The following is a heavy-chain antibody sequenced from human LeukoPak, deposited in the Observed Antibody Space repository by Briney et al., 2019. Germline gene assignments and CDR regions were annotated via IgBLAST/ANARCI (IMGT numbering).Heavy chain of an antibody. CDR1: GGTFISYA. V-gene: IGHV1-69*13. CDR2: IIPIFGTA. D-gene: IGHD5-12*01. Sequence: SVKVSCKASGGTFISYAISWVRQAPGQGLEWMGGIIPIFGTANYAQKFQGRVTITADESTSTAYMELSSLRSEDTAVYYCARGGVTYSGYDSGLLSSDYWGQGTLVTVSS. CDR3: ARGGVTYSGYDSGLLSSDY. J-gene: IGHJ4*02.